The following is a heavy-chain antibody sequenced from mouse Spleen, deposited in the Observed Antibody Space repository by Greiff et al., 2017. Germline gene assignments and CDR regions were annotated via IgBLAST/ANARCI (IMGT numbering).Heavy chain of an antibody. J-gene: IGHJ4*01. CDR1: GFTFSDYG. D-gene: IGHD2-10*02. Sequence: EVQGVESGGGLVKPGGSLKLSCAASGFTFSDYGMHWVRQAPEKGLEWVAYISSGSSTIYYADTVKGRFTISRDNAKNTLFLQMTSLRSEDTAMYYCARSLVSLMDYWGQGTSVTVSS. CDR3: ARSLVSLMDY. CDR2: ISSGSSTI. V-gene: IGHV5-17*01.